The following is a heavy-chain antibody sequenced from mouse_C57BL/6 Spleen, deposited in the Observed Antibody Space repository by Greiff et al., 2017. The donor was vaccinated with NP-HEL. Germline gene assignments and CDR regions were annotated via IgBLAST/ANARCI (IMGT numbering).Heavy chain of an antibody. CDR1: GYTFTEYT. Sequence: QVQLKQSGAELVKPGASVKLSCKASGYTFTEYTIHWVKQRSGQGLEWIGWFYPGSGSIKYNEKFEDKATLTADKSSSTVYMELSRLTSEDSAVYFCARHESGYYYGSSYGYFDVWGTGTTVTVSS. V-gene: IGHV1-62-2*01. J-gene: IGHJ1*03. D-gene: IGHD1-1*01. CDR3: ARHESGYYYGSSYGYFDV. CDR2: FYPGSGSI.